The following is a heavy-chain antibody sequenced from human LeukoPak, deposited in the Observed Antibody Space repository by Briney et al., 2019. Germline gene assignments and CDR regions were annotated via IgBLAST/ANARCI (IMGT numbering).Heavy chain of an antibody. J-gene: IGHJ5*02. D-gene: IGHD3-9*01. CDR1: VGSYSGYY. Sequence: SETLSLTRAVYVGSYSGYYWSWIRQPPAKGLDGMGEINQRGSTNDNPSLNSRVTISVDTSKNQFSLKLSSVTAADTAVYYCARGDDVLTGYWIGNWFNPWGQGTLVTVSS. V-gene: IGHV4-34*01. CDR3: ARGDDVLTGYWIGNWFNP. CDR2: INQRGST.